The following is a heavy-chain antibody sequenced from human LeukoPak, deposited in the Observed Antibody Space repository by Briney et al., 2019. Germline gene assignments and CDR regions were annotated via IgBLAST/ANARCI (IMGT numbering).Heavy chain of an antibody. J-gene: IGHJ1*01. Sequence: SETLSLTCTVSGGSISSGTYYWSWIRQPAGKGLEWIGRIYTSGSTNYNPSLKSRVTISVDTSKNQFSLKLSSVTAADTAVYYWARASMRRRDGYNRHYEIDHWGQGTLVTVSS. CDR1: GGSISSGTYY. CDR2: IYTSGST. V-gene: IGHV4-61*02. D-gene: IGHD5-24*01. CDR3: ARASMRRRDGYNRHYEIDH.